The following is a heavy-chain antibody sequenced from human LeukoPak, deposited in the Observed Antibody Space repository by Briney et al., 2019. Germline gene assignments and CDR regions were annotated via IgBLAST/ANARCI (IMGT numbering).Heavy chain of an antibody. CDR2: INSDGSST. J-gene: IGHJ4*02. CDR1: GFTFSSYW. D-gene: IGHD6-6*01. V-gene: IGHV3-74*01. Sequence: PGGSLRLSCAASGFTFSSYWMHWVRQAPGKGLVWVSRINSDGSSTSYADSVKGRFTISRDNAKNTLYLQMNSLGAEDTAVYYCASRSSGSSVDYWGQGTLVTVSS. CDR3: ASRSSGSSVDY.